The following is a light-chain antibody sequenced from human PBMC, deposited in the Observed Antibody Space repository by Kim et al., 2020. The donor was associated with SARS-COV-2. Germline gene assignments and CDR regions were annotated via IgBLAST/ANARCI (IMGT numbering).Light chain of an antibody. Sequence: ASVGDRVTITCRASQSISTWLAWYQQKPGKTPDLLIYGASSLESGVPSRFSGGGSGTEFTLTISSLQPDDFATYYCQQYNGYPLTFGGGTKVDIK. CDR2: GAS. CDR3: QQYNGYPLT. V-gene: IGKV1-5*01. J-gene: IGKJ4*01. CDR1: QSISTW.